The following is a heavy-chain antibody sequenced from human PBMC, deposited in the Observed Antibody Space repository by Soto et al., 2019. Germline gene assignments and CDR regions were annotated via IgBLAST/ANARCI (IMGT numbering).Heavy chain of an antibody. Sequence: QVQLVAAGGGVVKPGGSRTLACAASGVRFIVSYMTWVRQAPGKGLAWVSYINGDSTDINYAAAVRGRFTIFRDNSTNSLFLQMDSLRAEDTAFSYCSTNPRMIDDWGQGTLVTVSS. V-gene: IGHV3-11*05. CDR2: INGDSTDI. J-gene: IGHJ4*02. CDR1: GVRFIVSY. CDR3: STNPRMIDD.